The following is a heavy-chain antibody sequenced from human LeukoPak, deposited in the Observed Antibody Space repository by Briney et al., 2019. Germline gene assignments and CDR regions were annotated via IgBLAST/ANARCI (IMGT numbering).Heavy chain of an antibody. V-gene: IGHV4-61*10. J-gene: IGHJ6*03. CDR2: IYYSGST. D-gene: IGHD4-11*01. CDR3: ARGRVSSSTWYSTYYYFFYMDF. Sequence: SETLSLTCTVSGGSISSGSYYWSWIRQPAGKGLEWIGYIYYSGSTYYNPSLKSRVTISVDTSKNQFSLRLRSVTAADTAVYFCARGRVSSSTWYSTYYYFFYMDFWGKGTTVTVSS. CDR1: GGSISSGSYY.